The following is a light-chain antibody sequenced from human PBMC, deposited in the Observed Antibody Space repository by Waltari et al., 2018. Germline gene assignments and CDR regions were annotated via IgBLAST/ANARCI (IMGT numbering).Light chain of an antibody. CDR3: QKYGSLPAT. J-gene: IGKJ1*01. CDR1: QSITKY. Sequence: EIMLTQSPGTLSLSPGERATLSCRASQSITKYLDWYQQKPGQAPRLLIYDASIRATGIPDRFSGSGYGTDFSLTISRLEPEDYAVYYCQKYGSLPATFGRGTKVEIK. V-gene: IGKV3-20*01. CDR2: DAS.